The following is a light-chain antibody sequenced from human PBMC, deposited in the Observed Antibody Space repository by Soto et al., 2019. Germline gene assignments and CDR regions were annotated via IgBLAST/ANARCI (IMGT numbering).Light chain of an antibody. CDR3: SSYISSSTFVV. V-gene: IGLV2-18*02. Sequence: QSVLTQPPSVSGSPGQSVTISCTGTSSDVGSYNRVSWHQQHPGKAPKVIITEVSNRPSGVSNRFSGSKSGNTASLTISGLQAEDEADYYCSSYISSSTFVVFGGGTKLTVL. CDR2: EVS. J-gene: IGLJ2*01. CDR1: SSDVGSYNR.